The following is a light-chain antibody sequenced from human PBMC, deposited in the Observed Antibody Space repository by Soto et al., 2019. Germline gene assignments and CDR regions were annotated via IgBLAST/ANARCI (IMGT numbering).Light chain of an antibody. V-gene: IGKV1-5*01. CDR2: DAS. J-gene: IGKJ2*01. CDR1: QTISGW. Sequence: DIQMTQSPSTLSASVGGRVTMTCRASQTISGWLAWYQQRPGKAPKLLIYDASRLESGVPSRFSGSESGTEFTHAINNLQPDDVATYYCQQYKSSYTFGQGTKLEIK. CDR3: QQYKSSYT.